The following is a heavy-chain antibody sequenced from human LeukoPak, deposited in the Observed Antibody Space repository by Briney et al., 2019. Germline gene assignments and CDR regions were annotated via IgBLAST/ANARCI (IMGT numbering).Heavy chain of an antibody. CDR2: TYYGSTWYN. V-gene: IGHV6-1*01. CDR3: ARRLTQYDCFDP. J-gene: IGHJ5*02. CDR1: VDSVSSNRVA. Sequence: SQTVSLTCAISVDSVSSNRVAWNWIRQSPSKGLEWLGRTYYGSTWYNDYAVSVRGRITVNPDTSKNQFSLHLNSVTPEDTAVYYCARRLTQYDCFDPWGQGILVTVSS. D-gene: IGHD2-2*01.